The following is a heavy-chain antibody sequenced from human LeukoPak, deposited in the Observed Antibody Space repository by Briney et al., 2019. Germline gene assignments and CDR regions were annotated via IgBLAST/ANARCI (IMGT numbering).Heavy chain of an antibody. V-gene: IGHV4-4*07. CDR2: IYTSGST. CDR1: GGSISSYY. D-gene: IGHD1-1*01. J-gene: IGHJ3*02. Sequence: PSETLSLTCTVSGGSISSYYWSWIRQPAGKGLEWIGRIYTSGSTNYNPSLKSRITISVDTSKNQLSLILNSVTAADTAVYYCAREYSAFEIWGQGTMVTVSS. CDR3: AREYSAFEI.